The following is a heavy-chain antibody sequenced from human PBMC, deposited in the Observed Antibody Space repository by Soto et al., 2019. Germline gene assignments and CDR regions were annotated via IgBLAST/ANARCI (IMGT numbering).Heavy chain of an antibody. CDR3: ARGSNPWAAALDY. CDR1: GGSISSGGYY. J-gene: IGHJ4*02. D-gene: IGHD6-13*01. Sequence: SETLSLTCTVSGGSISSGGYYWSWIRQHPGKGLEWIGYIYYSGSTYYNPSLKSRVTISVDTSRNQFSLKLSSVTAADTAVYYCARGSNPWAAALDYWGQGTLVTVSS. V-gene: IGHV4-31*03. CDR2: IYYSGST.